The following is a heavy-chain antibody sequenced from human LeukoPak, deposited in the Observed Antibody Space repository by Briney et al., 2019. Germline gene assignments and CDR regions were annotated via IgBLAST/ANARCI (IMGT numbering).Heavy chain of an antibody. D-gene: IGHD6-19*01. CDR3: ARVYSSGWSLPFDY. Sequence: GGSLRLSCAASGFTFGTYSMHWVRQAPGKGLEWVAVMSFDGSNKYYADSVKGRFTISRDTSKNTLYLQMNSLRAEDTAVYYCARVYSSGWSLPFDYWGQGTLVTVSS. V-gene: IGHV3-30-3*01. CDR1: GFTFGTYS. CDR2: MSFDGSNK. J-gene: IGHJ4*02.